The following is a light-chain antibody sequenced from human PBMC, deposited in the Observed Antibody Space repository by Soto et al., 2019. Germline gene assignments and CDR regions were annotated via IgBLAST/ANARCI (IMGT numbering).Light chain of an antibody. CDR3: QQYNGYSRT. CDR2: DVS. CDR1: QSIGDS. V-gene: IGKV1-5*01. Sequence: QMTQSPSTLSASVGDRVTITCRASQSIGDSLAWYQQKPGKAPYLLISDVSSLERGVPSRFSGSGSGTEFTLTISSMQPDDFATFYCQQYNGYSRTFGQGTKVDIK. J-gene: IGKJ1*01.